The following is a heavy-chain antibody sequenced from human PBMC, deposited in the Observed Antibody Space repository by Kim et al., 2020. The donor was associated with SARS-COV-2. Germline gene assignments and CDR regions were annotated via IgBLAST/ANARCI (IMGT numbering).Heavy chain of an antibody. Sequence: ADSVKGRFTISRENSKNTLYLQMNSLRAEYTAVYYCARSIAGSYCYGMDVWGQGTTVTVSS. CDR3: ARSIAGSYCYGMDV. D-gene: IGHD6-6*01. V-gene: IGHV3-30*01. J-gene: IGHJ6*02.